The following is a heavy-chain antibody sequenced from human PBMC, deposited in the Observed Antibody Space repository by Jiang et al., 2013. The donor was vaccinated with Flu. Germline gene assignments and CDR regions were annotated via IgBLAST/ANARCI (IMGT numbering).Heavy chain of an antibody. J-gene: IGHJ3*02. V-gene: IGHV4-34*01. Sequence: GSGLVKPSETLSLTCVVYGGSFSGYYWSWIRQPPGKGLEWIGEINHSGSTNYNPSLKSRVTMSLDTSKNQFSLKLSSVTAADTAVYHCARIRDGYQAWDAFDIWGQGTMVTVSS. CDR1: GGSFSGYY. CDR2: INHSGST. D-gene: IGHD5-24*01. CDR3: ARIRDGYQAWDAFDI.